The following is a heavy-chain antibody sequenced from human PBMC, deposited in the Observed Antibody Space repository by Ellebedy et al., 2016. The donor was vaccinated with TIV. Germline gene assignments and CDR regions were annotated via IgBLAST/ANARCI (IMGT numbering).Heavy chain of an antibody. D-gene: IGHD4/OR15-4a*01. J-gene: IGHJ4*02. CDR2: IVIGSGDT. CDR3: AADPENDYGDPDH. Sequence: SVKVSXXASGFPFISSVIQWVRQARGQRLEWIGWIVIGSGDTKFAQIFQERVTMTRDMSTDSAFMELSGLTSEDTAVYYCAADPENDYGDPDHWGQGTLVTVSP. CDR1: GFPFISSV. V-gene: IGHV1-58*02.